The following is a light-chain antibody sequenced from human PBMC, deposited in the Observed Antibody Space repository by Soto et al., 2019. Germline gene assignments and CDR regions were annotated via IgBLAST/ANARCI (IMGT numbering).Light chain of an antibody. Sequence: EIVLTHSPATRSLSPGERATLSCRASQSVSNNYVAWYQQKHGQXPRLLIFRASNKATGVPDRFSGSGSGTELTITISRLEPEDDEVYDGQQYGSSPPTFGQGTKVDIK. V-gene: IGKV3-20*01. CDR1: QSVSNNY. CDR2: RAS. CDR3: QQYGSSPPT. J-gene: IGKJ1*01.